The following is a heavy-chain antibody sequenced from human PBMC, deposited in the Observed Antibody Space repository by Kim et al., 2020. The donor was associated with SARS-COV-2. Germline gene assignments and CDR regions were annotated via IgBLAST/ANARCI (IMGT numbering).Heavy chain of an antibody. CDR2: ISPSGDKT. D-gene: IGHD2-15*01. V-gene: IGHV3-23*01. J-gene: IGHJ3*01. CDR1: GITFSNTY. Sequence: GGSLRLSCIVSGITFSNTYMSWVRQLPGKGLEWVSVISPSGDKTYYADSVKGRFTISRDNSKSTLYLQVDRLRVDDTAVYSCTNILRGASGGLWGQGTMVTVSS. CDR3: TNILRGASGGL.